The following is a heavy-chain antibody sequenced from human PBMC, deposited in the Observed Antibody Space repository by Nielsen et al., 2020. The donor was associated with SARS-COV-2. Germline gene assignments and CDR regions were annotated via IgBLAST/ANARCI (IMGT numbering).Heavy chain of an antibody. J-gene: IGHJ4*02. D-gene: IGHD4-17*01. CDR3: VRESAYGDYTGGFDY. CDR1: GFSFSNYG. Sequence: GGSLRLSCAASGFSFSNYGMHWVRQAPGKGLEWVALIYYDGRNRNYADSVKGRFTISRDNANGTLSLQMNSLRGEDTAVYFCVRESAYGDYTGGFDYWGQGTLVTVSS. CDR2: IYYDGRNR. V-gene: IGHV3-33*01.